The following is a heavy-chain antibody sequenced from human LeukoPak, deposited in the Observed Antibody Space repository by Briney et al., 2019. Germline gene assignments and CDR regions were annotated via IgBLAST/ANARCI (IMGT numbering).Heavy chain of an antibody. CDR1: GFTFSSYG. CDR3: ANGYYGMDV. V-gene: IGHV3-30*18. CDR2: ISYDGSNK. Sequence: GGSLRLSCAASGFTFSSYGMHWVRQAPGKGLEWVAVISYDGSNKYYADSVKGRFTISRDNSKNTLYLQMNSLRAEDTAVHYCANGYYGMDVWGQGTTVTISS. J-gene: IGHJ6*02.